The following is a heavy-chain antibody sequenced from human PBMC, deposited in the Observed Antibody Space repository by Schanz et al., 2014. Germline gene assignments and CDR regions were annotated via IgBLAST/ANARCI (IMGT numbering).Heavy chain of an antibody. CDR1: GFNFYTSA. J-gene: IGHJ4*02. D-gene: IGHD3-22*01. Sequence: EVQVLESGEGLVEAGGSLRLSCVASGFNFYTSAMSWVRQAPGKGLEWVSSIVGGGGRTYYADSVKGRFTISRDNSKNTLYLQMNSLRVEDTAVYYCAKDGRLPYYGTGSDFDYWGQGTLVDVSS. CDR2: IVGGGGRT. CDR3: AKDGRLPYYGTGSDFDY. V-gene: IGHV3-23*01.